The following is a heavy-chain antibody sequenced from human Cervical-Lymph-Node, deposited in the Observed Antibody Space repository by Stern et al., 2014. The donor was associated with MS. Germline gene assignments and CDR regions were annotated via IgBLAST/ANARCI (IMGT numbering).Heavy chain of an antibody. CDR2: INPNSGAT. J-gene: IGHJ4*02. D-gene: IGHD1-26*01. V-gene: IGHV1-2*02. CDR1: ENTFTGYY. CDR3: ARISLGSGIDY. Sequence: VQLVESGAEVKKPGASVKVTCKTSENTFTGYYIHWVRQAPGQGLEWMGWINPNSGATNYAQRFQDRVSLTSDTSNSLAYMELDRLTSGDTAVYYCARISLGSGIDYWVQGSLVTVSS.